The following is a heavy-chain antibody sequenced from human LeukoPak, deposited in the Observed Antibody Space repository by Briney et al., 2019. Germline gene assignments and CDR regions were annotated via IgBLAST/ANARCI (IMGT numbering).Heavy chain of an antibody. CDR3: ARAEGRLRLGELSF. D-gene: IGHD3-16*02. J-gene: IGHJ4*02. CDR1: GGSISSYY. CDR2: IYYSGST. Sequence: SETLSLTCTVPGGSISSYYWSWIRQPPGKGLEWIGYIYYSGSTNYDPSLKSRVTISVDTSKNQFSLKLSSVTAADTAVYYCARAEGRLRLGELSFWGQGTLVTVSS. V-gene: IGHV4-59*08.